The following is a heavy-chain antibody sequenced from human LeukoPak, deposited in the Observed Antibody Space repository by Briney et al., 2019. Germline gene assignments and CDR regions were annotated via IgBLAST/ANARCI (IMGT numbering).Heavy chain of an antibody. V-gene: IGHV3-53*01. CDR1: GFSVSTNY. D-gene: IGHD3-10*01. CDR2: LYSGGST. J-gene: IGHJ2*01. CDR3: ARVGDHYHWYLDV. Sequence: GGSLRLSCEGSGFSVSTNYMNWVRQAPGKGLEWVSILYSGGSTYYADSVKGRFTVSRDSSKNTLYLHMNSLRAEDTAVYYFARVGDHYHWYLDVWGRGTLVTASS.